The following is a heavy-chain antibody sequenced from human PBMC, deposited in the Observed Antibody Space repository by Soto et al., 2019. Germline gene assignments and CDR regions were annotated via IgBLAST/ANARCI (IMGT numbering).Heavy chain of an antibody. V-gene: IGHV4-34*01. CDR3: GRGGISHWAYFYYMDV. Sequence: PSETLSLTCAVYGGSFSAYYLNWIRQPPGKGLEWIGEVNHIGSTNYNPSLKSRVTISIDMSKNQFSLTLSSVTAADTAAYCGRGGISHWAYFYYMDVWDRGTTVTVSS. J-gene: IGHJ6*03. CDR2: VNHIGST. D-gene: IGHD2-21*01. CDR1: GGSFSAYY.